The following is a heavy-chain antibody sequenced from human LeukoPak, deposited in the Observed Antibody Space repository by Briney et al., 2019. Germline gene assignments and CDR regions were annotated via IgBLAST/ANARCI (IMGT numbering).Heavy chain of an antibody. V-gene: IGHV4-59*01. Sequence: SETLSLTCSVSGGSISPYYWSWVRQPPGKGLEWIGYVSYSGGADYNPSLKSRVIISIDTSKNQFSLRLRSLTAADTAVYYCARDSNRNFDYWGQGTLVTVSS. CDR3: ARDSNRNFDY. CDR2: VSYSGGA. D-gene: IGHD1-14*01. CDR1: GGSISPYY. J-gene: IGHJ4*02.